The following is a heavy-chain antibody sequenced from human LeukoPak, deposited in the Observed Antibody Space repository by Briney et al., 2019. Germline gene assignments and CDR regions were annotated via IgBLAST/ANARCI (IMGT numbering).Heavy chain of an antibody. CDR2: IKSSGGT. CDR1: GGSITSGSYY. Sequence: KPSQTLSLTCTVSGGSITSGSYYWGWIRQHPGKGLEWIGYIKSSGGTFYSPSLKSRVTILVDTSKNQFSLKLSSVTAADTAVYYCAREVNWGTKEDAFDIWGQGTMVAVSS. J-gene: IGHJ3*02. CDR3: AREVNWGTKEDAFDI. V-gene: IGHV4-31*03. D-gene: IGHD7-27*01.